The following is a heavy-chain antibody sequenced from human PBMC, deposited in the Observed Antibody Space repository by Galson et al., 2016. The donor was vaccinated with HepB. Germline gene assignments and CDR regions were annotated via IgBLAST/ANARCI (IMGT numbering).Heavy chain of an antibody. J-gene: IGHJ4*02. D-gene: IGHD2-15*01. Sequence: SLRLSCAASGFTFSNAWMSWVRQAPGKGLECVGRIKSKIAGGTRDYAAPVKGRFIISRDDSRKTLYLQMNSLKGEDTGVYYCTTLLPDCIGGSCYATSVGFDYWGQGTLVTVSS. CDR2: IKSKIAGGTR. CDR3: TTLLPDCIGGSCYATSVGFDY. CDR1: GFTFSNAW. V-gene: IGHV3-15*01.